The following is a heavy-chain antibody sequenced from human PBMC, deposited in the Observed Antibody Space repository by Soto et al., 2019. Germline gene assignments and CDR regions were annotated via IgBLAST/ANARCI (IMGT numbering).Heavy chain of an antibody. CDR3: AKGRVDTAYFDC. D-gene: IGHD2-15*01. V-gene: IGHV3-48*02. CDR2: ISSSGISI. Sequence: GGSLRLSCAASGFAFSSHSMYWVRQAPGKGLEWVSYISSSGISIHYADSVKGRFTISRDNARNSLSLQMNSLRDDDTAVYYCAKGRVDTAYFDCWGQGTLVTVSS. CDR1: GFAFSSHS. J-gene: IGHJ4*02.